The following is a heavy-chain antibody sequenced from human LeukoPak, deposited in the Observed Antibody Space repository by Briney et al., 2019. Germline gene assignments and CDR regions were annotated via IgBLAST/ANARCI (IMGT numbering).Heavy chain of an antibody. J-gene: IGHJ5*02. CDR2: ISSSSYI. Sequence: TGGSLRLSCAAPGFTFSSYSMNWVRQAPGKGLEWVSSISSSSYIYYADSVKGRFTISRDNAKNSLYLQMNSLRAEDTAVYYCAGRNEYYYDSSGYTLTNWFDPWGQGTLVTVSS. CDR1: GFTFSSYS. V-gene: IGHV3-21*01. D-gene: IGHD3-22*01. CDR3: AGRNEYYYDSSGYTLTNWFDP.